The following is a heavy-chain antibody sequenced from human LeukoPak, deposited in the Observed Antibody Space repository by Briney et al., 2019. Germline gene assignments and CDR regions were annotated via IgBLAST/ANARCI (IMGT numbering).Heavy chain of an antibody. CDR3: TRRNCSGGSCYDY. CDR2: IRSKANSYAT. D-gene: IGHD2-15*01. J-gene: IGHJ4*02. CDR1: GFTFSGSA. V-gene: IGHV3-73*01. Sequence: SGGSLRLSCAASGFTFSGSAMHWVRQASGKGLEWVGRIRSKANSYATAYAASVKGIFTIYRDDSKNTAYLQMNSLKTEDTAVYYCTRRNCSGGSCYDYWGQGTLVTVSS.